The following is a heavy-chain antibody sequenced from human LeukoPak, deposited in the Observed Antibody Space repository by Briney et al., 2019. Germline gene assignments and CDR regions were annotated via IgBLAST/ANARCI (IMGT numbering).Heavy chain of an antibody. J-gene: IGHJ4*02. V-gene: IGHV3-7*01. D-gene: IGHD3-3*01. CDR3: ASAYASYDFWSGYESFDF. CDR2: IRQDGGEK. CDR1: GIRFTTHW. Sequence: GGSLRLSCAASGIRFTTHWMNGVRQAPGKGLEWVASIRQDGGEKKYVDSVKGRFTISRDLAQNSLFLQMNSLRAEDTAVYYCASAYASYDFWSGYESFDFWGQGTLVTVSS.